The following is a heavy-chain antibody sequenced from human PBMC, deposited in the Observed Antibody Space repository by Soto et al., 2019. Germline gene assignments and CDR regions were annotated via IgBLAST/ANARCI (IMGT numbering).Heavy chain of an antibody. CDR3: ASVGRYCSGGTCYSFFDY. J-gene: IGHJ4*02. V-gene: IGHV3-30*03. Sequence: QVQLVGSGGGVVQPGRSLRLSCAASGFSFSYYGMHWVGQAPGKGLEWVSFISHDAINKYYADSVKGRFTISRDNSRDTLYLQMSSLRAEDTAVYYCASVGRYCSGGTCYSFFDYWGQGTLVTVSS. CDR2: ISHDAINK. D-gene: IGHD2-15*01. CDR1: GFSFSYYG.